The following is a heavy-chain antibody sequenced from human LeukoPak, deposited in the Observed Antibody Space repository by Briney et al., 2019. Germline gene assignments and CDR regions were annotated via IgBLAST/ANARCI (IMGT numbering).Heavy chain of an antibody. J-gene: IGHJ3*02. Sequence: AGGSLRLSCAASGFTFSSYSMNWVRQAPGKGPEWVSSISSSSSYIYYADSVKGRFTISRDNAKNSLYLQMNSLRAEDTAVYYCASGLGGALSDAFDIWGQGTMVTVSS. D-gene: IGHD3/OR15-3a*01. CDR1: GFTFSSYS. CDR3: ASGLGGALSDAFDI. CDR2: ISSSSSYI. V-gene: IGHV3-21*01.